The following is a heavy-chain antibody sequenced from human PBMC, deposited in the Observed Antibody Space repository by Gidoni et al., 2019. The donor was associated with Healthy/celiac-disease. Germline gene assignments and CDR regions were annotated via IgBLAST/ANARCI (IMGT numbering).Heavy chain of an antibody. CDR1: GGSISSSSYY. CDR3: ASGYDFWSGYYPYYYYGMDV. CDR2: IYYRGST. J-gene: IGHJ6*02. Sequence: LQLQESGPGLVKPSETLSLTCPVSGGSISSSSYYWGWIRQPPGKGLEWIGSIYYRGSTYYNPSLKSRVTISVDTSKNQFSLKLSSVTAADTAVYYCASGYDFWSGYYPYYYYGMDVWGQGTTVTVSS. V-gene: IGHV4-39*01. D-gene: IGHD3-3*01.